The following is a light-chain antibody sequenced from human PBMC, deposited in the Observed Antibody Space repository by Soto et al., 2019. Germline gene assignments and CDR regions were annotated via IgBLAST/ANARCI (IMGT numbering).Light chain of an antibody. Sequence: DIQLTQSPSTLSASVGDRVTITCRASQNIRSWLAWYQQKPGKAPKVLIYDASSLEGGVPSRFSGSGSGTEFTLTISSLQPDDVATYCCQQYDSYWTFGQGTKVEIK. CDR2: DAS. CDR3: QQYDSYWT. J-gene: IGKJ1*01. V-gene: IGKV1-5*01. CDR1: QNIRSW.